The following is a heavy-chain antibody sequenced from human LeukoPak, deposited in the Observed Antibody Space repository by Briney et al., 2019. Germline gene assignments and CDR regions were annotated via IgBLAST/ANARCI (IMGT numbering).Heavy chain of an antibody. J-gene: IGHJ3*02. V-gene: IGHV4-59*12. CDR2: IYYSGST. D-gene: IGHD3-10*01. CDR3: ARGLWFGELLGAFDI. CDR1: GGSISSYY. Sequence: KPSETLSLTCTVSGGSISSYYWSWIRQPPGKGLEWIGYIYYSGSTNYNPSLKSRVTISVDTSKNQFSLKLSSVTAADTAVYYCARGLWFGELLGAFDIWGQGTMVTVSS.